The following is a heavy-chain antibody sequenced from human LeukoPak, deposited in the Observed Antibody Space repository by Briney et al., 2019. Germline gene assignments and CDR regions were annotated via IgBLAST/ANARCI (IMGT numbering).Heavy chain of an antibody. D-gene: IGHD5-12*01. CDR2: IASSDSTI. CDR3: ATNGGGDSGYGNFDY. V-gene: IGHV3-48*03. Sequence: GGSLRLSCAASGFTFSSHEMNWVRQAPGKGLEWVSYIASSDSTIKYADSVKGRFTISRDNAKNSLYLQMNSLRPEDTALYYCATNGGGDSGYGNFDYWGQGTLVTVSS. J-gene: IGHJ4*02. CDR1: GFTFSSHE.